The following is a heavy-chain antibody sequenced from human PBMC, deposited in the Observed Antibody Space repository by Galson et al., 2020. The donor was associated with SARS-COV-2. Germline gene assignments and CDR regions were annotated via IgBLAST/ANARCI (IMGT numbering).Heavy chain of an antibody. Sequence: SETLSLTCTVSGFSISSGYFWGWIRQSPEKGLEWIGLVYPSGSAYYNPSLKSRVTISVDTSKNQFSLKVTSVSAADTGVYYCARDRGVDGGISEDFDLWGRGTLGTVSS. J-gene: IGHJ2*01. CDR1: GFSISSGYF. D-gene: IGHD2-15*01. CDR3: ARDRGVDGGISEDFDL. CDR2: VYPSGSA. V-gene: IGHV4-38-2*02.